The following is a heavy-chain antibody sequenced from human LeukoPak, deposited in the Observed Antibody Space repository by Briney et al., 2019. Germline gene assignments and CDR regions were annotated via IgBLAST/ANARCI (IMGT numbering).Heavy chain of an antibody. CDR1: GGSISSSSYY. D-gene: IGHD1-26*01. Sequence: SETLSLTCTVSGGSISSSSYYWGWIRQPPGKGLEWIGSIYHSGSTYYNPSLKSRVTISVDTSKNQFSLKLSSVTAADTAVYYCARDYSGSYYGWFDPWGQGTLVTVSS. J-gene: IGHJ5*02. V-gene: IGHV4-39*07. CDR3: ARDYSGSYYGWFDP. CDR2: IYHSGST.